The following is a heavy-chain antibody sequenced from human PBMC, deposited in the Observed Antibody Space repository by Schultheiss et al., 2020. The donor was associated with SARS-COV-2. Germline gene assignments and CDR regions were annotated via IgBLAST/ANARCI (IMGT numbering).Heavy chain of an antibody. CDR1: GFSLSTSGVG. CDR2: IYWDDDK. V-gene: IGHV2-5*02. Sequence: SGPTLVKPTQTLTLTCTFSGFSLSTSGVGVGWIRQPPGKALEWLALIYWDDDKRYSPSLKSRLTITKDTSKNQVVLTMTNMDPVDTATYHCARTITFGGVIVHDAFDIWGQGTMVTVSS. J-gene: IGHJ3*02. D-gene: IGHD3-16*02. CDR3: ARTITFGGVIVHDAFDI.